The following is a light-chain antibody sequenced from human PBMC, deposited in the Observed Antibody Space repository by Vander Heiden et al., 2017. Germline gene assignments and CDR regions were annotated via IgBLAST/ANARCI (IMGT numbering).Light chain of an antibody. CDR3: QQTNSFPLT. J-gene: IGKJ4*02. V-gene: IGKV1-12*01. CDR2: AAS. Sequence: DIQMTQSPSSVSASVGDRVTITCRASQGISNCLAWYQQKPGKAPKHLISAASTLRTGVPSRFSGGGSVTAFTLTISSLQPEDFAAYFCQQTNSFPLTFGGGTQVEIK. CDR1: QGISNC.